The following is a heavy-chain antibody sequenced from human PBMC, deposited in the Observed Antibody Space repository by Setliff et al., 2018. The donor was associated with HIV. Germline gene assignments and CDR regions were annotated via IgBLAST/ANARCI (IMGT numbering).Heavy chain of an antibody. CDR2: IYYSGST. CDR1: GGSISNSSYY. J-gene: IGHJ4*02. CDR3: ARIVATITCYDY. D-gene: IGHD5-12*01. V-gene: IGHV4-39*07. Sequence: SETLSLTCTVSGGSISNSSYYWGWIRQPPGKGLEWIGSIYYSGSTYYNPSLKSRVTISVDTSKNQFSLKLSSVTAGDSAVYYCARIVATITCYDYWGQGTLVTVSS.